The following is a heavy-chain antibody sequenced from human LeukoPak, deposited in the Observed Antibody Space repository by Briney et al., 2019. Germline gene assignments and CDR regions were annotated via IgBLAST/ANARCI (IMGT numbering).Heavy chain of an antibody. CDR3: AREENYYDSSGYLN. J-gene: IGHJ4*02. D-gene: IGHD3-22*01. Sequence: SETLSLTCTVSGGSTSSYYWSWIRQPPGKGLEWIGYIYYSGSTNYNPSLKSRVTISVDTSKNQFSLKLSSVTAADTAVYYCAREENYYDSSGYLNWGQGTLVTVSS. CDR1: GGSTSSYY. CDR2: IYYSGST. V-gene: IGHV4-59*01.